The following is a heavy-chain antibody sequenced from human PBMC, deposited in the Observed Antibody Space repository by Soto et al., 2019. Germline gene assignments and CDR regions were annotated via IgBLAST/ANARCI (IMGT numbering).Heavy chain of an antibody. V-gene: IGHV3-30*18. Sequence: PGGSLRLSCAASGFTFSDYGMHWVRQAPGKGLEWVAVISFDGNNKYYPDSVKGRFTISRDNSKNTLYLQMNSLRTEDTAVYYCVKEPTVTTRSDYYYRMDVWGQGTTVTVSS. D-gene: IGHD4-17*01. CDR3: VKEPTVTTRSDYYYRMDV. CDR1: GFTFSDYG. CDR2: ISFDGNNK. J-gene: IGHJ6*02.